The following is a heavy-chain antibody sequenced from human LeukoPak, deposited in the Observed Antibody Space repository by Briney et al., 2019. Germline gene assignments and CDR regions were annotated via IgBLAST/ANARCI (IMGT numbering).Heavy chain of an antibody. D-gene: IGHD2/OR15-2a*01. Sequence: GGSLRLSCAASGNYWMHWVRQVSGKGLVWVSHINSDGSWTSYADSVKGRFTISKDNAKNTVYLQMNSLRAEDTAVYYCVSFYETYWGRETLVTVSS. CDR2: INSDGSWT. CDR1: GNYW. V-gene: IGHV3-74*01. CDR3: VSFYETY. J-gene: IGHJ4*02.